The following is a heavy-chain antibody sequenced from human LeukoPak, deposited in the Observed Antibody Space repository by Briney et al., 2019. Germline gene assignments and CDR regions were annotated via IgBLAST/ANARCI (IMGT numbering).Heavy chain of an antibody. CDR2: ISDSSAGT. Sequence: GGSLRLSCAASGFIFSSYAMTWVRQAAGKGLEWVSAISDSSAGTYYADSMRGRFTISRDDAKKSLYLQMNSLRAEDTAVYYCARGATSHFDHWGQGTLVTVSS. CDR3: ARGATSHFDH. J-gene: IGHJ4*02. V-gene: IGHV3-23*01. D-gene: IGHD5-24*01. CDR1: GFIFSSYA.